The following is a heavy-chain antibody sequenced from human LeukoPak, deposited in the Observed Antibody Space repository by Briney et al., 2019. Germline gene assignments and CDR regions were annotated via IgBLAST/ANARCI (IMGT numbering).Heavy chain of an antibody. CDR1: GGSFSGYY. J-gene: IGHJ6*03. D-gene: IGHD3-10*01. CDR2: INHSGST. CDR3: ARQGRGNYYYYYYMDV. V-gene: IGHV4-34*01. Sequence: SETLSLTCAVYGGSFSGYYWSWIRQPPGKGLEWIGEINHSGSTNYNPSLKSRATISVDTSKNQFSLKLSSVTAADTAVYYCARQGRGNYYYYYYMDVWGKGTTVTISS.